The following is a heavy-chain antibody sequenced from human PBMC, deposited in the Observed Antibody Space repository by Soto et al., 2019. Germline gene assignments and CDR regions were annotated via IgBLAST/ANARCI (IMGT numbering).Heavy chain of an antibody. CDR3: ARKKLYCSSTSCQTFDY. CDR2: IYSGGST. D-gene: IGHD2-2*01. V-gene: IGHV3-53*04. CDR1: GFTVSSNY. Sequence: EVQLVESGGGLVQPGGSLRLSCAASGFTVSSNYMSWVRQAPGKGLEWVSVIYSGGSTYYADSVKGRFTISRHNSKNTLYLQMNSLRAEDTAVYYCARKKLYCSSTSCQTFDYWGQGTLVTVSS. J-gene: IGHJ4*02.